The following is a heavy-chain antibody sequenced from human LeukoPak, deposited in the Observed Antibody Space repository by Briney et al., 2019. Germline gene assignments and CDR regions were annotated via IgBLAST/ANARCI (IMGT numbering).Heavy chain of an antibody. CDR2: IYHSGRT. V-gene: IGHV4-38-2*02. CDR1: GYSITSGYY. Sequence: SETLSLTCTVSGYSITSGYYWGWIRQTPGKGLEWFGSIYHSGRTYYSPSLKSRVTISVETSKNQFSLKLTSVTAADTAVYYCAGGDSSSWYRFFDYWGQGILVTVSS. CDR3: AGGDSSSWYRFFDY. J-gene: IGHJ4*02. D-gene: IGHD6-13*01.